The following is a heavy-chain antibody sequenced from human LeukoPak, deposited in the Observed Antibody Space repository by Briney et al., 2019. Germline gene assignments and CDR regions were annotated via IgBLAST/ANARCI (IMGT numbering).Heavy chain of an antibody. J-gene: IGHJ4*02. CDR1: GYTFTGYY. CDR3: ARDYYYDRYFDY. CDR2: INPSGGST. D-gene: IGHD3-22*01. V-gene: IGHV1-46*01. Sequence: ASVKVSCKASGYTFTGYYMHWVRQAPGQGLEWMGIINPSGGSTSYAQKFQGRVTMTRDMSTSTVYMELSSLRSEDTAVYYCARDYYYDRYFDYWGQGTLVTVSS.